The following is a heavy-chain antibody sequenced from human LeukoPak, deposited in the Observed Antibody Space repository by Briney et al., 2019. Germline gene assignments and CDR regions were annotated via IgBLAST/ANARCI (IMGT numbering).Heavy chain of an antibody. Sequence: SETLSLTCTVSGGSISGYYWSWIRQPPGKGLEWIGEINHSGSTNYNPSLKSRVTISVDTSKNQFSLKLSSVTAADTAVYYCARGLSAIVYWGQGTLVTVSS. CDR2: INHSGST. D-gene: IGHD2-15*01. J-gene: IGHJ4*02. V-gene: IGHV4-34*01. CDR1: GGSISGYY. CDR3: ARGLSAIVY.